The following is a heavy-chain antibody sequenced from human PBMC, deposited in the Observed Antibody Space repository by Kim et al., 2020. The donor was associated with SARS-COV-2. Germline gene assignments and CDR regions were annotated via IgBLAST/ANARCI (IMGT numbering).Heavy chain of an antibody. CDR2: IYYSGST. D-gene: IGHD6-19*01. CDR1: GGSISSGGYY. Sequence: SETLSLTCTVSGGSISSGGYYWSWIRQHPGKGLEWIGYIYYSGSTYYNPSLKSRVTISVDTSKNQFSLKLSSVTAADTAVYYCARETYSSGWYGYYYYGMDVWGQGTTVTVSS. J-gene: IGHJ6*02. CDR3: ARETYSSGWYGYYYYGMDV. V-gene: IGHV4-31*03.